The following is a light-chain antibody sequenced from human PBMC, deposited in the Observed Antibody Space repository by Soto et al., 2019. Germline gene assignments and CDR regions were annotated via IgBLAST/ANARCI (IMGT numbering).Light chain of an antibody. CDR3: QSYDSSLSGVV. J-gene: IGLJ2*01. V-gene: IGLV1-40*01. CDR2: GNS. Sequence: QSVLTQPPSVSGAPGQRVTISCTGSSSNIGAGYDVHWYQQLPETAPKLLIYGNSNRPSGVPDRFSGSKSGTSASLAITGLQAEDEPDYYCQSYDSSLSGVVFGGGTQLTVL. CDR1: SSNIGAGYD.